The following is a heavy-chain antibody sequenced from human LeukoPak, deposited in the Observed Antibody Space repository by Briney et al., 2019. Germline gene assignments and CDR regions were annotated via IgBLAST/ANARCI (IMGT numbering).Heavy chain of an antibody. D-gene: IGHD4-17*01. Sequence: GGSLRLSCAASGFTFSSYGMRWVRQAPGKGLEWVAVISYDGSNKYYADSVKGRFTISRDNSKNTLYLQMNSLRAEDTAVYYCAKDYGDYAYYFDYWGQGTLVTVSS. CDR2: ISYDGSNK. CDR1: GFTFSSYG. J-gene: IGHJ4*02. CDR3: AKDYGDYAYYFDY. V-gene: IGHV3-30*18.